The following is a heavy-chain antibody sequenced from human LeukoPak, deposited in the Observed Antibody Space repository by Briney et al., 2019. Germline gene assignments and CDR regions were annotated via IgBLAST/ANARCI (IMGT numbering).Heavy chain of an antibody. CDR2: ISISSSYI. D-gene: IGHD3-22*01. J-gene: IGHJ4*02. V-gene: IGHV3-21*01. Sequence: GGSLRLSCASSVFTFSSYSINWVRQAPGKELEWVSSISISSSYIYYADSVKGRFTISRDNAKNSLYLQMNSLRAEDTAVYYCARGPQKNGHSSGYPGYFDYWGQGTLVTVSS. CDR3: ARGPQKNGHSSGYPGYFDY. CDR1: VFTFSSYS.